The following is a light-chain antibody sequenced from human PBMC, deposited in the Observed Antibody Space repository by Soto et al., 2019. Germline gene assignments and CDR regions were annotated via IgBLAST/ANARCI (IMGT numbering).Light chain of an antibody. CDR3: QLYGVSPKM. J-gene: IGKJ1*01. V-gene: IGKV3-20*01. CDR2: DVS. CDR1: QTVSSNS. Sequence: LTLSAGTLTLSKGERATLSCRASQTVSSNSLAWYQQKAGQAPRVLIFDVSTRATGIPDRFSGSGSGTDFTLTISRLEPEDFAVYYCQLYGVSPKMFCQGTKVAIK.